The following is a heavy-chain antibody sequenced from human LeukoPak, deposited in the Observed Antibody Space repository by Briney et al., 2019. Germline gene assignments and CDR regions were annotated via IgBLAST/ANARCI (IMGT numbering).Heavy chain of an antibody. CDR2: IYPGDSDT. CDR1: GYIFISYW. V-gene: IGHV5-51*01. Sequence: GESLQISCKGSGYIFISYWIGWVLQMPGKGLEEMGIIYPGDSDTRYSPAFQGQVTISADKSINTAYLQWSSLKASDTAIYYCARAFSSGWYGGYWGQGTLVTVSS. CDR3: ARAFSSGWYGGY. J-gene: IGHJ4*02. D-gene: IGHD6-19*01.